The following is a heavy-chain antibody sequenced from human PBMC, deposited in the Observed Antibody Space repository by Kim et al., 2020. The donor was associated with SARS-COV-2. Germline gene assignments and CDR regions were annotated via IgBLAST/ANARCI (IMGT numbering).Heavy chain of an antibody. CDR2: INAGNGNT. CDR3: AXGADXXXYYXXXYY. V-gene: IGHV1-3*01. Sequence: ASVKVSCKASGYTFTSYAMHWVRQAPGQRLEXXGWINAGNGNTKYSQKFQGRVTXXRDTXXSTAXXELXSLRSXXTAVXXCAXGADXXXYYXXXYY. CDR1: GYTFTSYA. D-gene: IGHD3-10*01. J-gene: IGHJ6*01.